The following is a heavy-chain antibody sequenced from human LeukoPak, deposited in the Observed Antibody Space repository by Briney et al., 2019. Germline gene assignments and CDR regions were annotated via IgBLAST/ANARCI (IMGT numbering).Heavy chain of an antibody. CDR1: GGSISSYY. CDR2: IYYSGST. J-gene: IGHJ4*02. Sequence: PSETLSLTCTVSGGSISSYYWSWIRQPPGKGLEWIGYIYYSGSTNYNPSLKSRVTISVDTSKNQFSLKLSSVTAADTAVYYCARQAPSPYYYYDSSGYLEGFFDYWGQGTLVTVSS. CDR3: ARQAPSPYYYYDSSGYLEGFFDY. V-gene: IGHV4-59*08. D-gene: IGHD3-22*01.